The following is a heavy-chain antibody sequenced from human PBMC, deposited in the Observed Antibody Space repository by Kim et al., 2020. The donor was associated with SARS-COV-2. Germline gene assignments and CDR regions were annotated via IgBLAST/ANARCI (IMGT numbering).Heavy chain of an antibody. Sequence: GGSLRLSCAASGFIFSTYAMHWVRQAPGKGPEYVSAISSNGADPYYADSVKGRFTISRDNSKNMLYLQMGSLRAEDMAVYYCAREGRHCSGTAGYLFDYWGQGTLVTVSS. J-gene: IGHJ4*02. D-gene: IGHD2-15*01. CDR3: AREGRHCSGTAGYLFDY. CDR1: GFIFSTYA. V-gene: IGHV3-64*02. CDR2: ISSNGADP.